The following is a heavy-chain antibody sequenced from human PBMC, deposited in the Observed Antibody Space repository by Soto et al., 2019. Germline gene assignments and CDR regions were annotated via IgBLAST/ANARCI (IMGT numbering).Heavy chain of an antibody. D-gene: IGHD3-3*01. J-gene: IGHJ6*02. V-gene: IGHV1-58*01. CDR2: IVVGSGNT. CDR1: GFTFTSSA. Sequence: GASVKVSCKASGFTFTSSAVQWVRQARGQRLEWIGWIVVGSGNTNYAQKFQERVTITRDMSTSTAYMELSSLRSEDTAVYYCAADSFYYDFWSGSSPKSAMDVWGQGTTVTVSS. CDR3: AADSFYYDFWSGSSPKSAMDV.